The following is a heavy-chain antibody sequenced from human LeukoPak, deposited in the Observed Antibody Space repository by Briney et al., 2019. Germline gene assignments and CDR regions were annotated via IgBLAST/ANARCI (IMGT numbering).Heavy chain of an antibody. J-gene: IGHJ4*02. CDR2: IRSKANSYAT. V-gene: IGHV3-73*01. CDR1: GFTFSGSA. D-gene: IGHD5-18*01. Sequence: GSLRLSCAASGFTFSGSAMHWVRQASGKGLEWVGRIRSKANSYATAYAASVKGRFTISRDDSKNTAYLQMNSLKTEDTAVYYCTRHAPRGYSYGDPEALFDYWGQGTLVTVSS. CDR3: TRHAPRGYSYGDPEALFDY.